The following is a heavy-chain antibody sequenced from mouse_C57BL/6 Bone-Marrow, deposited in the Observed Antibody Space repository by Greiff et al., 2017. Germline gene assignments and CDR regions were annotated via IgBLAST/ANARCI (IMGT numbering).Heavy chain of an antibody. J-gene: IGHJ4*01. V-gene: IGHV5-9-1*02. CDR2: ISSGGDYI. D-gene: IGHD2-3*01. Sequence: EVMLVESGEGLVKPGGSLKLSCAASGFTFSSYAMSWVRQTPEKRLEWVAYISSGGDYIYYADTVKGRFTISRDNARNTLYLQMSRLKSEDTAMYYCTREGDGYYLYAMDYWGQGTSVTVSS. CDR3: TREGDGYYLYAMDY. CDR1: GFTFSSYA.